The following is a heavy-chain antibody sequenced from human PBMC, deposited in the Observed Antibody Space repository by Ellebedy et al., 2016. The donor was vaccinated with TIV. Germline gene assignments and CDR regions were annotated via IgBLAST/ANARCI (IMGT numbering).Heavy chain of an antibody. D-gene: IGHD3-10*01. Sequence: SETLSLXXAVYGGSFSGYYWSWIRQPPGKGLEWIGEINHSGSTNYNPSLKSRVTISVDTSKNQFSLKLSSVTAADTAVYYCARVSGEAAFDIWGQGTMVTVSS. CDR3: ARVSGEAAFDI. J-gene: IGHJ3*02. V-gene: IGHV4-34*01. CDR1: GGSFSGYY. CDR2: INHSGST.